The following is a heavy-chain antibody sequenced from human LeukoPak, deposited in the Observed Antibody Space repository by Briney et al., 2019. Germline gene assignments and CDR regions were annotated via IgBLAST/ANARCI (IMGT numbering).Heavy chain of an antibody. J-gene: IGHJ4*02. D-gene: IGHD6-19*01. Sequence: HTGGSLRLSCAASGFTFSSYAMSWVRQAPGKGLEWVLAISGSGGSTYYADSVKGRFTISRDNSKNTLYLQMNSLRAEDTAVYYCAKEGDYSSGWYGHYWGQGTLVTVSS. V-gene: IGHV3-23*01. CDR3: AKEGDYSSGWYGHY. CDR2: ISGSGGST. CDR1: GFTFSSYA.